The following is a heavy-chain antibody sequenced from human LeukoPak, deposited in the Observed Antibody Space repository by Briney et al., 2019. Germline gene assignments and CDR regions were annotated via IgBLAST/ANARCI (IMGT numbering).Heavy chain of an antibody. D-gene: IGHD3-10*01. V-gene: IGHV4-39*01. J-gene: IGHJ4*02. CDR1: GGSISSSSYY. CDR3: ARLWQYYYGSGSYTFDY. Sequence: SETLSLTCTVSGGSISSSSYYWGWLRQPPGKGLEWIGSIYYSGSTYYNPSLKSRVTISVDTSKNQFSLKLSSVTAADTAVYYCARLWQYYYGSGSYTFDYWGQGTLVTVSS. CDR2: IYYSGST.